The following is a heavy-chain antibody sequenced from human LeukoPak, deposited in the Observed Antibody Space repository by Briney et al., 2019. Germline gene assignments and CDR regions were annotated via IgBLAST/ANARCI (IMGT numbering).Heavy chain of an antibody. CDR1: GGSISSSSYY. CDR3: ARQSYSSGWDEWKYYFDY. J-gene: IGHJ4*02. CDR2: VYYSVSA. D-gene: IGHD6-19*01. V-gene: IGHV4-39*01. Sequence: SETLSLTCTVSGGSISSSSYYWGWIRQPPGKGLEWIGSVYYSVSAYYNPSLKSRVTISVDTSKNQFSLKQNSVTAADTAVYYCARQSYSSGWDEWKYYFDYWGQGTLVTVSS.